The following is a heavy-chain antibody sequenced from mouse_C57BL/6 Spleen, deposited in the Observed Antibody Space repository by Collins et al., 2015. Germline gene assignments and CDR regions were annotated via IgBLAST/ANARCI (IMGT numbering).Heavy chain of an antibody. Sequence: QVQLQQPGAELVRPGSSVKLSCKASGYTFTSYWMHWVKQRPIQGLEWIGNIDPSDSETHYNQKFKDKATLTVDKSSSTAYMQLSSLTSEGSAVYFCARDNSGAEYFDYWGQGTLVTVSA. CDR3: ARDNSGAEYFDY. CDR2: IDPSDSET. D-gene: IGHD3-2*02. J-gene: IGHJ3*01. V-gene: IGHV1-52*01. CDR1: GYTFTSYW.